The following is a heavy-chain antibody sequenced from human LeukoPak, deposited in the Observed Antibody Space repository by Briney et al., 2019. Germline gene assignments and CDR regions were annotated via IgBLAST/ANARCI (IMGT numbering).Heavy chain of an antibody. Sequence: GGSLRLSCAASGFMVTSYAMSWVRQAPGKGLEWLSVVSSSGGTTYYADSVKGRFTISRDNSKNAVYLQMNSLRAEDTALYYCAKGRLSLIDYWGQGTLVTVSS. CDR3: AKGRLSLIDY. J-gene: IGHJ4*02. CDR1: GFMVTSYA. V-gene: IGHV3-23*01. CDR2: VSSSGGTT. D-gene: IGHD3-16*01.